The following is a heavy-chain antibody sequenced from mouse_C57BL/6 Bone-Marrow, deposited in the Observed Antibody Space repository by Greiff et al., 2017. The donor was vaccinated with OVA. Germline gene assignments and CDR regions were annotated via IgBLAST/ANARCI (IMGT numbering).Heavy chain of an antibody. J-gene: IGHJ1*03. CDR3: ARWAYYDYDGYFDV. V-gene: IGHV14-2*01. CDR1: GFNIKDYY. D-gene: IGHD2-4*01. Sequence: VQLKESGAELVKPGASVKLSCTASGFNIKDYYMHWVKQRTEQGLEWIGRIDPEDGETKYAQKFQGKATITADTSSNTAYLQLSSLTSEDTAVYYCARWAYYDYDGYFDVWGTGTTVTVSS. CDR2: IDPEDGET.